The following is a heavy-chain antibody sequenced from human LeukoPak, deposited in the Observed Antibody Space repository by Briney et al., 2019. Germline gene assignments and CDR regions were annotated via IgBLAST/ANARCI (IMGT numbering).Heavy chain of an antibody. CDR1: GFLFSSFE. CDR2: ISSSGITI. V-gene: IGHV3-48*03. D-gene: IGHD6-19*01. J-gene: IGHJ5*02. CDR3: ARDPSSGWYLKGWFDP. Sequence: GGSLRLSCAASGFLFSSFEVNWVRQAPGKGLEWVSYISSSGITIYYADSVKGRFTISRDNAKNSLYLQMNSLRAEDTAVYYCARDPSSGWYLKGWFDPWGQGTLVTVSS.